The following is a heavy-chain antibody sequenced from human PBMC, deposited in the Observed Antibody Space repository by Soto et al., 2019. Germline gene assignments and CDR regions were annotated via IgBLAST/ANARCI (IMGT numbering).Heavy chain of an antibody. CDR2: ISWNSGSI. Sequence: EVQLVESGGGLVQPGRSLRLSCAASGFTFDDYAMHWVRQAPGKGLEWVSGISWNSGSIGYADSVKGRFTISRDNAXNXXYLQMNSLRAEDTALYYCAKDKRIAARPGGPYFDYWGQGTLVTVSS. CDR1: GFTFDDYA. CDR3: AKDKRIAARPGGPYFDY. D-gene: IGHD6-6*01. V-gene: IGHV3-9*01. J-gene: IGHJ4*02.